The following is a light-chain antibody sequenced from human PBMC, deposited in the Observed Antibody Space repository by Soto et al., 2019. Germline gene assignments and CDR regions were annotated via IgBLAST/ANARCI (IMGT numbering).Light chain of an antibody. CDR2: AAS. J-gene: IGKJ2*01. V-gene: IGKV1-39*01. CDR1: QSINSY. CDR3: QQSYSAPPT. Sequence: DIPMTQSPSSLSASVGDRVTITCRASQSINSYLNWYQQEPGKAPKLLIYAASSLQSGVPSRFSGSGSGTDFTLTISSLQPEDFATYYCQQSYSAPPTFGQGTKLEIK.